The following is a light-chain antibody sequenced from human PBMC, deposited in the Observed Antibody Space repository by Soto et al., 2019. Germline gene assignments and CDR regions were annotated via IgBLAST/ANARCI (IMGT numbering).Light chain of an antibody. J-gene: IGLJ1*01. CDR1: SSDVGGYNY. V-gene: IGLV2-14*01. CDR2: DVS. CDR3: SSYTSIRLNV. Sequence: QSALTQPASVSGSPGQSITISCTGTSSDVGGYNYVSWYQQHPGKAPKLMIYDVSNRPSGVSNRFSGSKSGNTASRTISGRQAEDEADYYCSSYTSIRLNVFGTETTLTVL.